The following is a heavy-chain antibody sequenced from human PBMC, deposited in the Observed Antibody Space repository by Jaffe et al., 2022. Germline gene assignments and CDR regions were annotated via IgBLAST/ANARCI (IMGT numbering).Heavy chain of an antibody. CDR3: AKDHREDCSGTSCHLFDH. V-gene: IGHV3-23*01. CDR1: GFTFSSYS. CDR2: MSGSGDKT. J-gene: IGHJ4*02. D-gene: IGHD2-15*01. Sequence: EVQLLESGGGLLQPGGSLRLSCAASGFTFSSYSMSWVRQAPGKGLEWVSAMSGSGDKTFYADSVKGRFTISRDNSKNMLYLQVNSLRAEDTALYYCAKDHREDCSGTSCHLFDHWGQGTLVTVSS.